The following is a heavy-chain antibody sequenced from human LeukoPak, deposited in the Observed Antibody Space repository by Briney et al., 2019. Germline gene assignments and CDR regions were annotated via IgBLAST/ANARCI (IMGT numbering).Heavy chain of an antibody. J-gene: IGHJ3*02. Sequence: GGSLRLSCAASGFTFRSYSMNWVRQAPGKGLEWVSSISSSSRYIYYADSVKGRFTISRDNAKNSLYLQMNSLRAEDTAVYYCARVAGYSSDAFDIWGQGTMVTVSS. V-gene: IGHV3-21*01. CDR1: GFTFRSYS. CDR3: ARVAGYSSDAFDI. CDR2: ISSSSRYI. D-gene: IGHD6-13*01.